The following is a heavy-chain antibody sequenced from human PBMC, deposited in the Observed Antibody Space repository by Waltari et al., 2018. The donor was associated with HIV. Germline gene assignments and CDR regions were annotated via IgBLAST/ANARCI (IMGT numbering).Heavy chain of an antibody. D-gene: IGHD3-22*01. V-gene: IGHV4-34*01. CDR2: INHSGST. Sequence: QVQLQQWGARLLKPSETLSLTCAVYGGSFSGYYWNWIRQPPGKGLEWIGEINHSGSTNYNPSLKSRVTISIDTSKNQFSLKLSSVTAADTAIYYCARDASKRGYDSSGYNYWGQGTLVTVSS. CDR1: GGSFSGYY. J-gene: IGHJ4*02. CDR3: ARDASKRGYDSSGYNY.